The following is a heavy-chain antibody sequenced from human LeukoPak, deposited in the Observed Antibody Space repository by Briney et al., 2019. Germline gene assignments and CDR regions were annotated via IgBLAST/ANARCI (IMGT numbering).Heavy chain of an antibody. CDR1: GFTFEDYA. V-gene: IGHV3-9*01. J-gene: IGHJ6*03. CDR3: AKDGEWRSKGLPTKNYRDV. Sequence: PGRSLRLSCAASGFTFEDYAMHWVRQVSGKGLEWVAGINWSSSQIAYADSVKGRFTISRDNAKNSLYLQMDSLRLEDTALYYCAKDGEWRSKGLPTKNYRDVWGKGTTVTVSS. CDR2: INWSSSQI. D-gene: IGHD2-15*01.